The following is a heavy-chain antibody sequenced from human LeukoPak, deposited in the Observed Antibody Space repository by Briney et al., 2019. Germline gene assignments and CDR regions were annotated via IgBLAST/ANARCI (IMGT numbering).Heavy chain of an antibody. D-gene: IGHD1-1*01. CDR2: INNDGSRT. CDR3: VRTTYYYDY. CDR1: GFTFSSYW. Sequence: GGSLRLSCAASGFTFSSYWMHWVRQAPGKGLVWVSLINNDGSRTTYADSVKGRFTVSRDNAKNTLNLEMNSLRAEDSAVYYCVRTTYYYDYWGQGILVTVSS. V-gene: IGHV3-74*01. J-gene: IGHJ4*01.